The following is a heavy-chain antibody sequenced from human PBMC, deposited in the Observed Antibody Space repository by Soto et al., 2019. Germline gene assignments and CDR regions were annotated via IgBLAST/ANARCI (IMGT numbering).Heavy chain of an antibody. D-gene: IGHD2-2*01. V-gene: IGHV3-30*03. J-gene: IGHJ6*02. CDR2: ISYDGSNK. Sequence: QVQLVESGGGVVQPGRSLRLSCAASGFTFSSYGMHWVRQAPGKGLEWVAVISYDGSNKYYADSVKGRFTISRDNSKNTLYLQMNSLRAEDMAVYYCAYQLLNYYYGMDVWGQGTTVTVSS. CDR3: AYQLLNYYYGMDV. CDR1: GFTFSSYG.